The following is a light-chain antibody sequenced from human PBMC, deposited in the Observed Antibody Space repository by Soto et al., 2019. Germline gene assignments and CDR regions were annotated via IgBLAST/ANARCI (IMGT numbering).Light chain of an antibody. CDR3: QQYNKWPFT. V-gene: IGKV3-15*01. J-gene: IGKJ3*01. Sequence: EIVMTQSPATLSVSPGERATLSCRASQSVGSNLAWYQQKPGQAPRLLIYGASTRATGIPARLSGSGSGTEFTLTISSLQSEDFAVYYCQQYNKWPFTFGPGAKVAIK. CDR2: GAS. CDR1: QSVGSN.